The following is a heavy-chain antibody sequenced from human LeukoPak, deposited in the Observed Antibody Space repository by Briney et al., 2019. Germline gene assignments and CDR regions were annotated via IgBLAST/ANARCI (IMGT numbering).Heavy chain of an antibody. CDR2: ISAYNGGT. V-gene: IGHV1-18*01. CDR1: GYTFTSYG. D-gene: IGHD5-24*01. CDR3: AREGRDGYNSFDY. J-gene: IGHJ4*02. Sequence: ASVTVSCKASGYTFTSYGISWVRQAPGQGLEWMGWISAYNGGTNYAQKFQGRVTMTRDTSISTAYMELSRLRSDDTAVYYCAREGRDGYNSFDYWGQGTLVTVSS.